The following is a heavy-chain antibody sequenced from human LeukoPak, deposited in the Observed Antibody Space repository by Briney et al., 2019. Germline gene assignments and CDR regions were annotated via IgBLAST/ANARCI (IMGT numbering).Heavy chain of an antibody. V-gene: IGHV1-2*02. D-gene: IGHD3-16*02. CDR3: AREHKSLWGGYRNTKGWFDP. Sequence: ASVKVSCKASGYTFTGYYMHWVRQAPGQGLEWMGWINPNSGGTNYAQKFQGRVTMTRDTSISTAYMELSRLRSDDTAVYYCAREHKSLWGGYRNTKGWFDPWGQGTLVTVTS. CDR2: INPNSGGT. J-gene: IGHJ5*02. CDR1: GYTFTGYY.